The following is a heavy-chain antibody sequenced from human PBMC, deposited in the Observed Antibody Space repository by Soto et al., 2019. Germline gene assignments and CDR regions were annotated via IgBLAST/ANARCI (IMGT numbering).Heavy chain of an antibody. D-gene: IGHD4-17*01. J-gene: IGHJ2*01. CDR1: GYTFTSYA. CDR2: INAGNGNT. CDR3: ARATVTKQKGHWYFDL. V-gene: IGHV1-3*01. Sequence: QVQLVQSGAEVKKPGASVKVSCKASGYTFTSYAMHWVRQAPGQRLEWMGWINAGNGNTKYSQKFQGRVTITRDTSASTAYMELSSLRSEDTAVYYCARATVTKQKGHWYFDLWGRGTLVTVSS.